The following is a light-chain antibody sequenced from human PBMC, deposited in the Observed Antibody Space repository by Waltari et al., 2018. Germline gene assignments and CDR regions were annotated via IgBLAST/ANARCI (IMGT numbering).Light chain of an antibody. Sequence: SYILTQAPSVAVAPGQTARIPCGGNNIGSKSVHWYQQKPGQAPVLVLYDNIDRPSGIPERSSGSNSRNMATLTISRVEAGDEADYYCQVWDSDVIFGGGTKLTVL. CDR2: DNI. V-gene: IGLV3-21*02. J-gene: IGLJ2*01. CDR1: NIGSKS. CDR3: QVWDSDVI.